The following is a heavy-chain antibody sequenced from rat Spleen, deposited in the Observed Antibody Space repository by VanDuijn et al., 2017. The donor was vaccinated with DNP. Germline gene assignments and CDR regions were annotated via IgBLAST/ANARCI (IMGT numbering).Heavy chain of an antibody. CDR2: IVHDGSRT. CDR3: ARGGRTYFDY. V-gene: IGHV5S10*01. J-gene: IGHJ2*01. CDR1: GFVFSDYN. D-gene: IGHD1-11*01. Sequence: EVQLVESGGGLVQPGRSLKVSCAASGFVFSDYNMAWVRQGPEKGLEWVATIVHDGSRTYYRDSVKGRFTISRDNAESTLYLQMNSLRSEDMATYFCARGGRTYFDYWGQGVMVTVSS.